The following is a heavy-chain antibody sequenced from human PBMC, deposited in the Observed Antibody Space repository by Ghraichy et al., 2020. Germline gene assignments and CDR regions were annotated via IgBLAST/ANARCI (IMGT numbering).Heavy chain of an antibody. V-gene: IGHV4-59*01. CDR3: ARAGGQLEYYYYYGMDV. D-gene: IGHD2-2*01. CDR1: GGSISSYY. Sequence: SETLSLTCTVSGGSISSYYWSWIRQPPGKGLEWIGYIYYSGSTNYNPSLKSRVTISVDTSKNQFSLKLSSVTAADTTVYYCARAGGQLEYYYYYGMDVWGQGNTVTVSS. J-gene: IGHJ6*02. CDR2: IYYSGST.